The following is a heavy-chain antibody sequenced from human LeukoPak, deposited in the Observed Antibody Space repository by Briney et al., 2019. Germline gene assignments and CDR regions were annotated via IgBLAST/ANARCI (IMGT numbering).Heavy chain of an antibody. Sequence: GGSLRLSCAASGFTFSSYAMHWVRQAPGKGLEWVAVISYDGSNKYYADSVKGRFTISRDNAKNSLYLQMSNLRADDTAVYYCARTVPDYTLVRGVIFDFWGQGTQVTVSS. CDR3: ARTVPDYTLVRGVIFDF. CDR2: ISYDGSNK. CDR1: GFTFSSYA. D-gene: IGHD3-10*01. V-gene: IGHV3-30-3*01. J-gene: IGHJ4*02.